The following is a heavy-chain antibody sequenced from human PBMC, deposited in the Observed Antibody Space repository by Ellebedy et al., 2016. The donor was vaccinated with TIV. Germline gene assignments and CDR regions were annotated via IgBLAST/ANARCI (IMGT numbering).Heavy chain of an antibody. CDR1: GGSISSSNW. V-gene: IGHV4-4*02. J-gene: IGHJ6*02. Sequence: MPSETLSLTCAVSGGSISSSNWWSWVRQPPGKGLEWIGYIYYSGSTNYNPSLKSRVTISVDTSKNQFSLKLSSVTAADTAVYYCARSRGLWSYFYYYGMDVWGQGTTVTVSS. D-gene: IGHD3-10*01. CDR3: ARSRGLWSYFYYYGMDV. CDR2: IYYSGST.